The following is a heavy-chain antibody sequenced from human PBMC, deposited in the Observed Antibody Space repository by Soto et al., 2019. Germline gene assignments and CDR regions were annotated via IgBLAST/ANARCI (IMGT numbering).Heavy chain of an antibody. CDR2: INPSGGST. CDR3: ARDRGYKYNYNGMDV. D-gene: IGHD3-10*01. Sequence: ASVKVSCKAFGYTFTRYYMHWVRQAPGQGLEWMGVINPSGGSTNYAQKFQGRVTMTRDTSTSTLYMELSSLRSEDTAVYYCARDRGYKYNYNGMDVWGQGTTVTVSS. CDR1: GYTFTRYY. J-gene: IGHJ6*02. V-gene: IGHV1-46*01.